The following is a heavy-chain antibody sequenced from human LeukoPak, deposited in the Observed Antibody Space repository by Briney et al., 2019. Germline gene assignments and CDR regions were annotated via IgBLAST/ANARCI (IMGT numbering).Heavy chain of an antibody. D-gene: IGHD3-10*02. CDR3: AELGITMIGGV. CDR1: GFTFSSYE. Sequence: GGSLRLSCAASGFTFSSYEMNWVRQAPGKGLEWVSYISSSGSTIYYADSVKGRFAISRDNAKNSLYLQMNSLRAEDTAVYYCAELGITMIGGVWGKGTTVTVSS. J-gene: IGHJ6*04. CDR2: ISSSGSTI. V-gene: IGHV3-48*03.